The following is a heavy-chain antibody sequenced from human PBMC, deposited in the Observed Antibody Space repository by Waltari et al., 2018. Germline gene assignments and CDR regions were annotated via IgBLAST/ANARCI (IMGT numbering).Heavy chain of an antibody. CDR2: INHSGST. CDR1: GGSFSGYY. V-gene: IGHV4-34*01. CDR3: ARAVAYGGWYAFSLDY. Sequence: QVQLQQWGAGLLKPSETLSLTCAVYGGSFSGYYWRWIRQPPGKGLEWIGEINHSGSTNYNPSLKSRVTISVDTSKNKFSLKLSSVTAEDTAVYYCARAVAYGGWYAFSLDYWGQGTLVTVSS. D-gene: IGHD6-19*01. J-gene: IGHJ4*02.